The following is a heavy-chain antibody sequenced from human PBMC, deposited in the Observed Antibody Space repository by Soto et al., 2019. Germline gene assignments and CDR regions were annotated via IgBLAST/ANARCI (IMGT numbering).Heavy chain of an antibody. J-gene: IGHJ6*02. D-gene: IGHD2-8*01. CDR3: ARGDSTDCSNGVCSFFYNHDMDV. CDR1: TGVD. CDR2: INPKSGGT. Sequence: TGVDIRWRRQVHGKKLEWLGRINPKSGGTSTAQKFQGWVTMTTDTSISTASMELTRLTSDDTAIYYCARGDSTDCSNGVCSFFYNHDMDVWGQGTTVTGSS. V-gene: IGHV1-2*04.